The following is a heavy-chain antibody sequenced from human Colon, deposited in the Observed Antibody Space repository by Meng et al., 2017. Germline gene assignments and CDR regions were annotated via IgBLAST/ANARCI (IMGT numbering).Heavy chain of an antibody. CDR1: GGSISSYY. CDR3: ARHSGAKVGAFDY. D-gene: IGHD1-26*01. CDR2: IHYDGRT. J-gene: IGHJ4*02. Sequence: QVQLQESGPGLVKPSETLSRTCTVAGGSISSYYWSWSRQPPGKGLEWIGYIHYDGRTNYNPSLKSRVTISVDTSKNHFSLKLNSVTAADTAVYYCARHSGAKVGAFDYWGQGTLVTVSS. V-gene: IGHV4-59*08.